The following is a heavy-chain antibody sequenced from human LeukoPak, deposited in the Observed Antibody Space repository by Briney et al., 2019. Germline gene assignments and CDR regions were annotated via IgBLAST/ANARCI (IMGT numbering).Heavy chain of an antibody. CDR1: GGSITNLDYY. CDR3: AGRGSSSRTFDI. Sequence: PSETLSLTCTVSGGSITNLDYYWTWIRQPAGKRLEWIGRIYTSGGTNYNPSLKSRVTMSVDRSKNEISLHLASLTAADTALYYCAGRGSSSRTFDIWGPGTFVTVSS. V-gene: IGHV4-61*02. CDR2: IYTSGGT. D-gene: IGHD2-2*01. J-gene: IGHJ3*02.